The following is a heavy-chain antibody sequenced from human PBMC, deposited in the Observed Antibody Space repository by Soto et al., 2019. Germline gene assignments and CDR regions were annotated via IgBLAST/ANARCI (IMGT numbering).Heavy chain of an antibody. J-gene: IGHJ4*02. Sequence: AAVKVSCKASGYTFTSYGISWVRQAPGQGLEWMGWISTFHGNTNYAQKFQGSVTMTTDTSTSTAYMELRSLTSDDTAIYYCARDTYDTTGYTLDYWGQGTLVTVSS. CDR2: ISTFHGNT. D-gene: IGHD3-22*01. CDR3: ARDTYDTTGYTLDY. V-gene: IGHV1-18*04. CDR1: GYTFTSYG.